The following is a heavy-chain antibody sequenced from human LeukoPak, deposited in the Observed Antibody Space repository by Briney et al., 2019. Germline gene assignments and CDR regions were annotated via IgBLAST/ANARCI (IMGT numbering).Heavy chain of an antibody. D-gene: IGHD2-2*01. CDR2: ISYTGST. Sequence: SETLSLTCSVSGGSISSSGYYWGWIRQPPGKGLEWIGTISYTGSTNYNPSLKSRVTISVDTSNNQFSLKLTSVTAADTAVYYCARERGYCSSTSCYALVGYFDYWGQGTLVTVSS. CDR1: GGSISSSGYY. CDR3: ARERGYCSSTSCYALVGYFDY. V-gene: IGHV4-39*07. J-gene: IGHJ4*02.